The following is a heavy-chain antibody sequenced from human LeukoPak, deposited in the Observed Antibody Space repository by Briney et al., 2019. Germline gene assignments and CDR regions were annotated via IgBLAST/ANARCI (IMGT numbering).Heavy chain of an antibody. CDR3: ARCMSELDYGDYAYYYHMDV. V-gene: IGHV4-61*09. J-gene: IGHJ6*04. CDR2: FYSSTRT. D-gene: IGHD4-17*01. CDR1: GDSLTSGSRY. Sequence: PSQTLSLTCTVSGDSLTSGSRYWRWIRQPAGKGLEWIGHFYSSTRTTYNPSLESRFTISGDTAKNQFSLKLDSVTAADTAVYFCARCMSELDYGDYAYYYHMDVWGKGTTVTVSS.